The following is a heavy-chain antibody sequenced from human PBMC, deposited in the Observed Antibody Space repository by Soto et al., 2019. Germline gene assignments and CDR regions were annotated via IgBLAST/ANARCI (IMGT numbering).Heavy chain of an antibody. D-gene: IGHD5-18*01. CDR1: GYSFTSYW. J-gene: IGHJ5*02. V-gene: IGHV5-10-1*01. Sequence: PGESLKISCKGSGYSFTSYWISWVRQMPVKGLEWMGRIDPSDSYTNYSPSFQGHVTISADKSISTAYLQWSSLKASDTAMYYCARHGVPSGYSYGLDIWFDPWGQGTLVTVSS. CDR2: IDPSDSYT. CDR3: ARHGVPSGYSYGLDIWFDP.